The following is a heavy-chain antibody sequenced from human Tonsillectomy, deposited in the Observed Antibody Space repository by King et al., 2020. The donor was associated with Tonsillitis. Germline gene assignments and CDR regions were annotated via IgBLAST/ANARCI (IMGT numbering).Heavy chain of an antibody. Sequence: VQLVESGGGLVQPGGSLRLSCAASGFTFSSYEMNWVRQAPGKGLEWVSYISSSGSTIYYADSVKGRFTISRDNAKNSLYLQMNSLRAEDTAVYYCGGDAVAGAGKSYWYFDLWGRGTLVTVSS. D-gene: IGHD6-19*01. J-gene: IGHJ2*01. CDR2: ISSSGSTI. V-gene: IGHV3-48*03. CDR1: GFTFSSYE. CDR3: GGDAVAGAGKSYWYFDL.